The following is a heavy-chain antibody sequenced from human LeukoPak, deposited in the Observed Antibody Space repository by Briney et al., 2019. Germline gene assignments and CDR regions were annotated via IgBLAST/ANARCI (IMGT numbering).Heavy chain of an antibody. CDR1: GYTFTAYH. CDR2: INPNSGDT. V-gene: IGHV1-2*06. CDR3: ARDLGYYDSSGYPGDY. Sequence: GASVKVSCKASGYTFTAYHMHWVRQAPGQGLEWMGRINPNSGDTNYAQKFQGRVTMTRDTSASTAYMELSSLRSEDTAVYYCARDLGYYDSSGYPGDYWGQGTLVTVSS. J-gene: IGHJ4*02. D-gene: IGHD3-22*01.